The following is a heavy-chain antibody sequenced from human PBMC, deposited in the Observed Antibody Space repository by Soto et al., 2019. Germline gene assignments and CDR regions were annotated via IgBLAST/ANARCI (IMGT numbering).Heavy chain of an antibody. CDR3: ARVRQYCSRTNCYQDP. Sequence: PSETLSLTCTVSGGSINSGDYYWSWIRQPPGKGLEWIGNLYYTGSTYYNPSLKSRVTISVDTSKKQFSLMVTSVTAADTAVYYCARVRQYCSRTNCYQDPWGQGTLVTVSS. CDR1: GGSINSGDYY. D-gene: IGHD2-2*01. CDR2: LYYTGST. J-gene: IGHJ5*02. V-gene: IGHV4-30-4*01.